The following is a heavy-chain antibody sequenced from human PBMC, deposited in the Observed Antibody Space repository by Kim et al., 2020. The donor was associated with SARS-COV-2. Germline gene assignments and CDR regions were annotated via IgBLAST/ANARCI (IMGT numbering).Heavy chain of an antibody. V-gene: IGHV1-3*01. Sequence: SQRFQGRVPITRDTAASTAYMELSSLRSEDTAVYYCARAGATVTKGFDPWGQGTLVTVSS. CDR3: ARAGATVTKGFDP. D-gene: IGHD4-17*01. J-gene: IGHJ5*02.